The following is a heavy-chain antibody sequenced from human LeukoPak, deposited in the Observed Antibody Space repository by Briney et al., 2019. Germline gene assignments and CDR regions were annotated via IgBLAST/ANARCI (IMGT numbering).Heavy chain of an antibody. CDR2: MNPNSGNT. V-gene: IGHV1-8*02. CDR3: ARGRGGSYYFDY. D-gene: IGHD2-15*01. J-gene: IGHJ4*02. CDR1: GGTFSSYA. Sequence: ASVKVSCKASGGTFSSYAISWVRQAPGQGLEWMGWMNPNSGNTGYAQKFQGRVTMTRNTSISTAYMELSSLRSEDTAVYYCARGRGGSYYFDYWGQGTLVTVSS.